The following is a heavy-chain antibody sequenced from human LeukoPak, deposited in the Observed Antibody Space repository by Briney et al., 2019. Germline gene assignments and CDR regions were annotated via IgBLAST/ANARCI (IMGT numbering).Heavy chain of an antibody. D-gene: IGHD2-2*01. V-gene: IGHV3-21*01. CDR2: ISSSSSYI. CDR1: GFTFSSYS. Sequence: GGSLRLSCAASGFTFSSYSMNWVRQAPGKGLEWVSSISSSSSYIYYADSVKGRFTISRDNAKNSLYLQMSSLRAEDTAVYYCATSGVVPAAMGIIYYYYYMDVWGKGTTVTVSS. CDR3: ATSGVVPAAMGIIYYYYYMDV. J-gene: IGHJ6*03.